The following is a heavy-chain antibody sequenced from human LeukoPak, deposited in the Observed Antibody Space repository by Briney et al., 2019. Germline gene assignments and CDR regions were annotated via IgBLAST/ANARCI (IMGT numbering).Heavy chain of an antibody. CDR1: GYTFTSYG. J-gene: IGHJ6*03. D-gene: IGHD3-3*01. CDR3: ATTGPFGVVIRRHSPTNYYYYYMDV. V-gene: IGHV1-18*01. Sequence: ASVTVSCKASGYTFTSYGISWVRQAPGQGLEWMGWISAYNGNTNYAQKLQGRVTMTEDTSTDTAYMELSSLRSEDTAVYYCATTGPFGVVIRRHSPTNYYYYYMDVWGKGTTVTVSS. CDR2: ISAYNGNT.